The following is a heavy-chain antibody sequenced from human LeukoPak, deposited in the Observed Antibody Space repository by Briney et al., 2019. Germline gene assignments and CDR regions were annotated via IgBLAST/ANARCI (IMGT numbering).Heavy chain of an antibody. J-gene: IGHJ4*02. D-gene: IGHD2-21*02. Sequence: PSETLSLTCTVSGGSISSTYDHWDWVRQPPGKGLEWMGSIRYSGTTYYNPSLKGRVTIFVDTSNNQFSLRLRSVTAADTAVYYCARRLHYFDYWGQGSLVTVSS. CDR3: ARRLHYFDY. CDR2: IRYSGTT. V-gene: IGHV4-39*01. CDR1: GGSISSTYDH.